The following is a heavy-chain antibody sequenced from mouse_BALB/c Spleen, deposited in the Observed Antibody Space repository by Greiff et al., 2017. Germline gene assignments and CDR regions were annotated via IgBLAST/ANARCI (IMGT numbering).Heavy chain of an antibody. J-gene: IGHJ3*01. Sequence: VQLQQSGPELVKPGASVKMSCKASGYTFTSYVMHWVKQKPGQGLEWIGYINPYNDGTKYNEKFKGKATLTSDKSSSTAYMELSSLTSEDSEVYYCGPYDYDDPWFAYWGQGTLVTVSA. CDR2: INPYNDGT. CDR3: GPYDYDDPWFAY. D-gene: IGHD2-4*01. CDR1: GYTFTSYV. V-gene: IGHV1-14*01.